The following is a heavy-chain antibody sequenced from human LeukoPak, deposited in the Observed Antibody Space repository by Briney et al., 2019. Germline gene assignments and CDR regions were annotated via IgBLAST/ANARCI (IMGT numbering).Heavy chain of an antibody. J-gene: IGHJ4*02. CDR2: ISGSGSST. D-gene: IGHD3-10*01. Sequence: GGSLRLSCAASGCTFRYYAMRWVRQAPGKGLEWVSSISGSGSSTYYADSVKGRFTISRDNSKNTLYLQMNSLRAKDTAVYYCTKDQRGYGRIVDYWGQGPLVTISS. V-gene: IGHV3-23*01. CDR1: GCTFRYYA. CDR3: TKDQRGYGRIVDY.